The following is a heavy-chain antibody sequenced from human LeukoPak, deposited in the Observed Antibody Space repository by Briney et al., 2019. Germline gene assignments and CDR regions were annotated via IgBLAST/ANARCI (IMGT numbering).Heavy chain of an antibody. CDR3: ARTPSKLGYCSGGSCLAFDY. V-gene: IGHV1-3*03. CDR1: GYTFTSYT. J-gene: IGHJ4*02. D-gene: IGHD2-15*01. Sequence: GASVKVSCKASGYTFTSYTIHWVRQAPGQRLEWMGWINAGNGNTKYPQEFQDRVTITRDTSASTAYMELSSLRSEDMAVYYCARTPSKLGYCSGGSCLAFDYWGQGTLVTVSS. CDR2: INAGNGNT.